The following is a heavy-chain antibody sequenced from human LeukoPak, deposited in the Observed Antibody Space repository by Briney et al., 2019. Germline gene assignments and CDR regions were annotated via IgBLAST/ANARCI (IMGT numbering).Heavy chain of an antibody. J-gene: IGHJ3*02. CDR1: GYTFTSYA. D-gene: IGHD6-13*01. CDR2: SNAGNGNT. V-gene: IGHV1-3*01. CDR3: ASRASWYDAFDI. Sequence: VSVKVSCKACGYTFTSYAMHWVRQAPGQRLEWMGCSNAGNGNTKYSQKFQGRVTITRDTSASTAYMELSSLRSEDTAVYYCASRASWYDAFDIWGQGTMVTVSS.